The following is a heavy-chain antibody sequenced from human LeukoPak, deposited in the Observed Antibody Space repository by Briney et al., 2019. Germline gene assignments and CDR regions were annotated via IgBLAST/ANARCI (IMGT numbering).Heavy chain of an antibody. D-gene: IGHD3-9*01. CDR2: IYHSGST. CDR1: GYSISSGYY. CDR3: ARVHYDILTGYNY. Sequence: SETLSLTCTVSGYSISSGYYWGWIRQPPGKWLEWIGSIYHSGSTYYNPSLKSRVTISVDTSKNQFSLKLSSVTAADTAMYYCARVHYDILTGYNYWGQGTLVTVSS. J-gene: IGHJ4*02. V-gene: IGHV4-38-2*02.